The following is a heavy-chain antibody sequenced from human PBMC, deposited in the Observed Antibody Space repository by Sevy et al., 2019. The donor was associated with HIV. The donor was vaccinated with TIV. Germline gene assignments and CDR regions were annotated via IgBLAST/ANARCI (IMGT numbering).Heavy chain of an antibody. CDR3: AIARGLEVSPLDF. V-gene: IGHV3-23*01. CDR1: GFTFATYA. J-gene: IGHJ4*02. Sequence: GGSLRLSCAASGFTFATYAMSWVRQAPGKGLEWVSGISASGYSTYYADSVKGRFTISGDHSKNTLYLQMKILRAEDTALYYCAIARGLEVSPLDFWGQGTLVTVSS. D-gene: IGHD2-21*01. CDR2: ISASGYST.